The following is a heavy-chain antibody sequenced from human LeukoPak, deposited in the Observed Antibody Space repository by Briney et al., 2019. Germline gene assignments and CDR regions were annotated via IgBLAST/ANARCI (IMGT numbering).Heavy chain of an antibody. CDR1: GYTFTSYD. CDR3: ARGRGGIATAGKDY. V-gene: IGHV1-8*01. J-gene: IGHJ4*02. Sequence: ASVKVSCKASGYTFTSYDINWVRQATGQGLKWMGWMNPNSGNTGYAQKFQGRVTMTRNTSISTAYMELSSLRSEDTAVYYCARGRGGIATAGKDYWGQGTLVTVSS. D-gene: IGHD6-13*01. CDR2: MNPNSGNT.